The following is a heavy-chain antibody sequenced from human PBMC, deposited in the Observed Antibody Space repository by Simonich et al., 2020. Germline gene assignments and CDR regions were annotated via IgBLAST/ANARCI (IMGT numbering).Heavy chain of an antibody. CDR3: ARDSRSIAARPENYMDV. CDR2: IHPNSGGT. V-gene: IGHV1-2*02. D-gene: IGHD6-6*01. CDR1: GYPFTGYY. Sequence: QVQLVQSGAEVKKPGASVQVSCKASGYPFTGYYLHWVRQAPGQGLEWLGRIHPNSGGTNDAQKFQGRVTMTRDTSISTAYMELSRLRSDETAVYYCARDSRSIAARPENYMDVWGKGTTVTVSS. J-gene: IGHJ6*03.